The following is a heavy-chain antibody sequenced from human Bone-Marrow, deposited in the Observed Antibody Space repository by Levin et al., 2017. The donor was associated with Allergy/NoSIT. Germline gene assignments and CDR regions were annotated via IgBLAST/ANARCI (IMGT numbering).Heavy chain of an antibody. V-gene: IGHV3-21*06. J-gene: IGHJ4*02. CDR2: ISSRGNYM. CDR1: GFNFSTYS. D-gene: IGHD5-12*01. Sequence: LSLTCAASGFNFSTYSMNWVRQAPGKGLEWVSSISSRGNYMYFADSVKGRFTISRDNTDNSLYLQMNTLRAEDTAVYYCARDRAVDHSGYDFDYWGQGALVTVSS. CDR3: ARDRAVDHSGYDFDY.